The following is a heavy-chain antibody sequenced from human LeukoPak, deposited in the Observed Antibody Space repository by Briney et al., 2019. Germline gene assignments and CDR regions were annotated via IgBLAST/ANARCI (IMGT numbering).Heavy chain of an antibody. CDR1: GVTLSSYW. D-gene: IGHD3-10*01. CDR2: IKEEGREK. CDR3: ARDWVAGVPFDAFDI. J-gene: IGHJ3*02. Sequence: PGGALRLSCAASGVTLSSYWMSWVRQAPGKGRGWVANIKEEGREKYYVYSVKCGFTISRDNAKNPLYLHMNSLKAEDTAMYYCARDWVAGVPFDAFDIWGQGTMVSVSS. V-gene: IGHV3-7*03.